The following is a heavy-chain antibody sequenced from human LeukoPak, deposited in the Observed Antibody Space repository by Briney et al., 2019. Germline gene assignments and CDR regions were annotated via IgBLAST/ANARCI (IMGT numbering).Heavy chain of an antibody. CDR1: GGSISGYY. J-gene: IGHJ1*01. Sequence: PSQTLSLTCTVSGGSISGYYWNWIRQSPGKGLEWIGNIYDSGNIYDSRITKYNPSLNSRVSISVDMSKNQFTLELSSVTAADTAVYYCARQERSSGSSWYVPGLFQHWGQGTLVTVSS. D-gene: IGHD6-13*01. CDR2: IYDSGNIYDSRIT. V-gene: IGHV4-59*01. CDR3: ARQERSSGSSWYVPGLFQH.